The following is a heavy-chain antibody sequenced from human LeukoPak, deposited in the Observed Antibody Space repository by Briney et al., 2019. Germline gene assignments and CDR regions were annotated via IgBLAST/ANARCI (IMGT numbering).Heavy chain of an antibody. Sequence: GGSLRLSCEASGFRFSDFGLHWVRQAPGKGLEWVAFIRSEENRFYYLPSLRGRFTISRDNSKNTLFLQMSSMRHEGTALYYCARGAGTYYGTDTFDLWGQGTMVTVSS. CDR3: ARGAGTYYGTDTFDL. CDR1: GFRFSDFG. J-gene: IGHJ3*01. CDR2: IRSEENRF. V-gene: IGHV3-30*02. D-gene: IGHD1-26*01.